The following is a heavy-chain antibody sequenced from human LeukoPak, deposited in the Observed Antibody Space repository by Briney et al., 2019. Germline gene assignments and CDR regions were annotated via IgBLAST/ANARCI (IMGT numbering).Heavy chain of an antibody. CDR3: AKLRVAAAMDAFDI. J-gene: IGHJ3*02. CDR2: FDPEDGET. V-gene: IGHV1-24*01. CDR1: GYTLTELS. D-gene: IGHD2-2*01. Sequence: GASVKVSCKVSGYTLTELSMHWVRQAPGEGLEWMGGFDPEDGETIYAQKFQGRVTMTEDTSTDTAYMELSRLTSDDTAVYYCAKLRVAAAMDAFDIWGQGTMVTVSS.